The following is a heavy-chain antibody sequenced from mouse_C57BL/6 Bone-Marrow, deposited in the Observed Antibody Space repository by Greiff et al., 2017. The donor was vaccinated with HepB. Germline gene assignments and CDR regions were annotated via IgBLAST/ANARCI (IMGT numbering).Heavy chain of an antibody. D-gene: IGHD1-1*01. J-gene: IGHJ3*01. CDR2: INPSTGGT. CDR3: AARGSDLNYYGSSFAY. CDR1: GYSFTGYY. V-gene: IGHV1-42*01. Sequence: EVQLQQSGPELVKPGASVKISCKASGYSFTGYYMNWVKQSPEKSLEWIGEINPSTGGTTYNQKFKAKATLTVDKSSSTAYMQLKSLTSEDSAVYYCAARGSDLNYYGSSFAYWGQGTLVTVSA.